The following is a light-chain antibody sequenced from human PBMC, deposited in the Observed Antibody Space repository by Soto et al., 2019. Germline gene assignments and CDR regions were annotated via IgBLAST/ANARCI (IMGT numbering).Light chain of an antibody. CDR3: QQRSNWPPALS. CDR2: DAS. V-gene: IGKV3-11*01. J-gene: IGKJ4*01. Sequence: EIVLTQSPATLSLSPGESATLSCKASQSVRTFLAWYQQKPGQTPRLLIYDASKRATGIPARFSGSGSGTDVTLTISSLEPEDFAVYYCQQRSNWPPALSFGGGTKVEI. CDR1: QSVRTF.